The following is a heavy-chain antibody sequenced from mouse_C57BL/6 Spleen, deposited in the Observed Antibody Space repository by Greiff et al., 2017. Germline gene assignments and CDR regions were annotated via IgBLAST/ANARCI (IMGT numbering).Heavy chain of an antibody. CDR3: AKGGNWRGDY. CDR1: GYTFTSYW. J-gene: IGHJ2*01. CDR2: IYPGSGST. Sequence: QVQLKQPGAELVKPGASVKLSCKASGYTFTSYWITWVKQRPGQGLEWIGDIYPGSGSTNYNEKFKSKATLTVDTSSSTAYMQLSSLTSEDSAVYYCAKGGNWRGDYWGQGTTLTVSS. D-gene: IGHD4-1*01. V-gene: IGHV1-55*01.